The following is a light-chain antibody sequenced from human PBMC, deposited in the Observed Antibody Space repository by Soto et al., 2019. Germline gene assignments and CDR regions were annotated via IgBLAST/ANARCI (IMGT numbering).Light chain of an antibody. J-gene: IGLJ3*02. CDR3: SAYTTSIWV. V-gene: IGLV2-14*01. CDR1: NRDVGSYNL. CDR2: EVR. Sequence: QSALTQPASVSGSPGQSITIACTGTNRDVGSYNLVSWYQQRPGEAPKLIISEVRNRPSGISYRFTGSKSGNTASLTISGLQAEDEADYYCSAYTTSIWVFGGGTKLTVL.